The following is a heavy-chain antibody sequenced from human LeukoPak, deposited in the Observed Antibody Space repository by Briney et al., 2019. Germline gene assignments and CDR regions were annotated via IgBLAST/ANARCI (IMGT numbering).Heavy chain of an antibody. Sequence: PGGSLRLSCAASGFTFSSYWMHWVRQAPGKGLEWVSFISSSSTYIYNADSVKGRFTISRDNAKNSLYLQMNSLRVEDTAVYYCARVLLWFGEALDYGMDVWGQGTTVTVSS. CDR1: GFTFSSYW. V-gene: IGHV3-21*01. J-gene: IGHJ6*02. D-gene: IGHD3-10*01. CDR3: ARVLLWFGEALDYGMDV. CDR2: ISSSSTYI.